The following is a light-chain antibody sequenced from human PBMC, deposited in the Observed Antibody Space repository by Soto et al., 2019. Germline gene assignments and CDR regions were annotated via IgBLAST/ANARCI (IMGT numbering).Light chain of an antibody. CDR3: QQANSFPLT. CDR2: GAS. Sequence: MTQSPDTLSVSPGDRVTLSCRASHSVGTNLAWYQQKPGQAPRLLIYGASARATDVPVRFSGSGSGTEFTLTISSLQSEDFAIYYCQQANSFPLTFGGGTKVEIK. CDR1: HSVGTN. J-gene: IGKJ4*01. V-gene: IGKV3-15*01.